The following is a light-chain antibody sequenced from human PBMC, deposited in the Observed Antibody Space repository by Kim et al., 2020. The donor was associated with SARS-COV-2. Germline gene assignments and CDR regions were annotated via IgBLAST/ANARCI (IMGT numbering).Light chain of an antibody. Sequence: GQSGTISCIGTRSDVGGHNYVSWYQQHPGKAPKLIIYDVIKRPSGAPDRCSGAKSGNTASLTISGLRAEDEADYYCCSYAGSYIWVFGGGTQLTVL. CDR1: RSDVGGHNY. CDR2: DVI. V-gene: IGLV2-11*03. CDR3: CSYAGSYIWV. J-gene: IGLJ3*02.